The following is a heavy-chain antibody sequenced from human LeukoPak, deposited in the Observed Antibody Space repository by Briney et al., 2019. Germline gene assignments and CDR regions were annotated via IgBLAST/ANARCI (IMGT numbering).Heavy chain of an antibody. Sequence: ASVKVSCKASGYTFTSYGISWVRQAPGQGLEWMGWISAYNGNTNYAQKLQSRVTMTTDTSTSTAYMELRSLRSDDTAVYYCARLSDLLVRGTWFDPWGQGTLVTVSS. CDR2: ISAYNGNT. V-gene: IGHV1-18*01. CDR3: ARLSDLLVRGTWFDP. D-gene: IGHD3-10*01. J-gene: IGHJ5*02. CDR1: GYTFTSYG.